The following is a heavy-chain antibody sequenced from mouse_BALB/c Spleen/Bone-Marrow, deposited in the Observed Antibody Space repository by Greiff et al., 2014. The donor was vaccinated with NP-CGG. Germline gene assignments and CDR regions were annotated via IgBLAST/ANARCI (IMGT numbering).Heavy chain of an antibody. CDR2: ILPGSGTT. Sequence: QVQLQQSGAELMRPGASVKISCKATGYTFSSYWIEWVNQRPGHGLEWIGEILPGSGTTHYNEKFKDKATFTADTSSNTAYMQLSSLTSEDSAVYYCARGGYDTSIFAYWGQGTLVTVSA. CDR3: ARGGYDTSIFAY. D-gene: IGHD2-3*01. J-gene: IGHJ3*01. CDR1: GYTFSSYW. V-gene: IGHV1-9*01.